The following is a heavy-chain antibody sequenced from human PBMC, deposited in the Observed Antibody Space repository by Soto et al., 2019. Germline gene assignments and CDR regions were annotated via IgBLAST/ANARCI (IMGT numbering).Heavy chain of an antibody. CDR1: GFTFSSYA. CDR3: AESLPDYCDYGYYFDY. V-gene: IGHV3-23*01. J-gene: IGHJ4*02. D-gene: IGHD4-17*01. CDR2: ISGSGGST. Sequence: EVQLLESGGGLVQPGGSLRLSCAASGFTFSSYAMSWVRQAPGKGLEWVSAISGSGGSTYYADSVKGRFTISRDNSKNTLYLQMNSLRAEDTAVYYCAESLPDYCDYGYYFDYWGQGTLVTVSS.